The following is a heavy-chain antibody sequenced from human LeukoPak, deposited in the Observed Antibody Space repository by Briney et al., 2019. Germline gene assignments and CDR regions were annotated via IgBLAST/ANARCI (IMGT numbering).Heavy chain of an antibody. J-gene: IGHJ4*02. CDR1: GYTFTTYG. Sequence: ASVKVSCKASGYTFTTYGISWVRQAPGQGLEWMGWISAQHGQTEYAPNSQDRVTMTTDTYTNTAYMELRSLRSDDTAVYYCARGGGYAYGPPFDYWGQGTLVTVSS. CDR3: ARGGGYAYGPPFDY. CDR2: ISAQHGQT. V-gene: IGHV1-18*01. D-gene: IGHD5-18*01.